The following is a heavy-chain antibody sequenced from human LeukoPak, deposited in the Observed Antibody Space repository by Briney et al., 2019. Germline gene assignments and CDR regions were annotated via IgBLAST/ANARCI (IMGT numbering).Heavy chain of an antibody. Sequence: GGSLRLSCAASGSSFSSYNMNWVRQAPGKGLEWVSFISSSGTYTNYADSVKGRFTISRDNSKNTLYLQMNSLRAEDTAVYYCARETTVVTRGYFDYWGQGTLVTVSS. CDR1: GSSFSSYN. J-gene: IGHJ4*02. D-gene: IGHD4-23*01. CDR2: ISSSGTYT. V-gene: IGHV3-21*01. CDR3: ARETTVVTRGYFDY.